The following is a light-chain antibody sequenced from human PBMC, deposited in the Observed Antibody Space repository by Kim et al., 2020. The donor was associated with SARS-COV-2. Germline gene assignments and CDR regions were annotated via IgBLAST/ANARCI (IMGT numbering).Light chain of an antibody. V-gene: IGLV9-49*01. CDR2: VGTGGIVG. J-gene: IGLJ3*02. CDR1: CGYSNYK. CDR3: GADHGSGSNFVSV. Sequence: TCTLSCGYSNYKVDWYQQRPGKGPRFVMRVGTGGIVGSKGDGIPDRFSVLGSGLNRYLTIKNIQEEDESDYHCGADHGSGSNFVSVFGGGTQLTVL.